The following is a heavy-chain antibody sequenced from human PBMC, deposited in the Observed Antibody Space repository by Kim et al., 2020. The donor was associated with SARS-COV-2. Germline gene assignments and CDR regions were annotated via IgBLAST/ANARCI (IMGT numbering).Heavy chain of an antibody. CDR3: ARRSLGYYDSSGPQAAFDI. CDR1: GGSISSYY. J-gene: IGHJ3*02. CDR2: IYYSGST. V-gene: IGHV4-59*01. Sequence: SETLSLTCTVSGGSISSYYWSWIRQPPGKGLEWIGYIYYSGSTNYNPSLKSRVTISVDTSKNQFSLKLSSVTAADTAVYYCARRSLGYYDSSGPQAAFDIWGQGKMGT. D-gene: IGHD3-22*01.